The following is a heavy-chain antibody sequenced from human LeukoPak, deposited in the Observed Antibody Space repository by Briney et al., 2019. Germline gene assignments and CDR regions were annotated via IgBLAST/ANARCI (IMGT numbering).Heavy chain of an antibody. CDR1: GGTFSSYA. Sequence: SVKVSCKASGGTFSSYAISWVRQAPGQGLEWMGRIIPILGIANYAQKFQGRVTITADKSTSTAYIELSSLRSEDTAVYYCARGDSSGYCDYWGQGTLVTVSS. J-gene: IGHJ4*02. CDR3: ARGDSSGYCDY. D-gene: IGHD3-22*01. CDR2: IIPILGIA. V-gene: IGHV1-69*04.